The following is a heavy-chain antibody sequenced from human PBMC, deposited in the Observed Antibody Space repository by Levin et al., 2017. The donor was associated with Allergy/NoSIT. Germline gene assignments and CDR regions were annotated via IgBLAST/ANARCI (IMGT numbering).Heavy chain of an antibody. CDR1: GFTFSTYD. Sequence: GGSLRLSCEASGFTFSTYDMHWVRQVSGKGLEWVSAIGTAHDTYYEDSVKGRFTISRENAKNSLYLQMSRLGDGDTGVYYCAREGCGDFGMWDGMDVWGQGTTVIVSS. D-gene: IGHD7-27*01. CDR2: IGTAHDT. V-gene: IGHV3-13*01. J-gene: IGHJ6*02. CDR3: AREGCGDFGMWDGMDV.